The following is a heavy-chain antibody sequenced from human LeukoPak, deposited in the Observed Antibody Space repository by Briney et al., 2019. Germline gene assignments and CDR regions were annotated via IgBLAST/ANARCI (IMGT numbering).Heavy chain of an antibody. Sequence: PGGSLRLSRAASGFTFSSYAMSWVRQAPGKGLEWVSAISGSGGSTYYADSVKGRFTISRDNSKNTLYLQMNSLRAEDTAVYHCAKRYYDSSGYYLYYFDYWGQGTLVTVSS. CDR3: AKRYYDSSGYYLYYFDY. CDR1: GFTFSSYA. V-gene: IGHV3-23*01. D-gene: IGHD3-22*01. CDR2: ISGSGGST. J-gene: IGHJ4*02.